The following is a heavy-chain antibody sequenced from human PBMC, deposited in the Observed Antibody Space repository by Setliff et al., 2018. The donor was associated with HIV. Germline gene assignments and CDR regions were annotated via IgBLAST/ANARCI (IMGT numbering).Heavy chain of an antibody. CDR1: ANTFTGYY. J-gene: IGHJ6*03. V-gene: IGHV1-2*06. D-gene: IGHD2-21*02. CDR3: ATDPYSSDWQYFYYYYMDA. CDR2: ISPDSGAS. Sequence: ASVKVSCKTPANTFTGYYIHWVRQAPGQGLEWMGRISPDSGASNYAQKFQGRVTMTRDTSITTAYMELTGLTSDDTAMYYCATDPYSSDWQYFYYYYMDAWGTGTAVTVSS.